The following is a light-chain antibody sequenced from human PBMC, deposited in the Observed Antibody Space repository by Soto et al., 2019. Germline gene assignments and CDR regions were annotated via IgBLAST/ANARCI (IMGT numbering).Light chain of an antibody. V-gene: IGLV2-11*01. CDR2: DVS. Sequence: QSVLTQPRSVSGSPGQSVTISCTGTSSDVAGYNFVSWYQQHPGKAPKLMIYDVSKRPSGVPDRFSGSKSGYTASLTISGLQAEDEADYYCCSYAGSYNDVFGTGTKLTVL. CDR1: SSDVAGYNF. CDR3: CSYAGSYNDV. J-gene: IGLJ1*01.